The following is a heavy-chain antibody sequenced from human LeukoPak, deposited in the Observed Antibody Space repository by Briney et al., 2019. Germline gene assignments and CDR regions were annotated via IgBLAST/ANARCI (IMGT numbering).Heavy chain of an antibody. J-gene: IGHJ4*02. CDR1: GFTFGKYW. D-gene: IGHD7-27*01. Sequence: GGSLRLSCVASGFTFGKYWMSWVRQAPGKGLEWVSTITTSDGNTYYADSVKGRFTVSRDNSKNTLFLQMNSLRAEDTAVYYCAKDGGLWVSAHWGDSWGRGTLVTVSS. CDR2: ITTSDGNT. V-gene: IGHV3-23*01. CDR3: AKDGGLWVSAHWGDS.